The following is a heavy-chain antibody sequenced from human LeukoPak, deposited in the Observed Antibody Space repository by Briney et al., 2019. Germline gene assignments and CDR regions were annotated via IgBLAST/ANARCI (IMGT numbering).Heavy chain of an antibody. Sequence: GGSLRLSCAASGFTFSSYSMNWVRQAPGQGLEWVSSISSSSSYIYYADSVKGRFTISRDNAKNSLYLQMNSLRAEDTAVYYCARGEKDYDSSGYYYYPLAVWGQGTLVTVSS. CDR1: GFTFSSYS. J-gene: IGHJ4*02. CDR2: ISSSSSYI. CDR3: ARGEKDYDSSGYYYYPLAV. D-gene: IGHD3-22*01. V-gene: IGHV3-21*01.